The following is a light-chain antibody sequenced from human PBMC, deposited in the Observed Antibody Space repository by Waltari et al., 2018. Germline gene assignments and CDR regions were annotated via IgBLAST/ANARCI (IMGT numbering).Light chain of an antibody. V-gene: IGKV2-28*01. Sequence: DVVMTQSPLSLPVTPGEPASISCRSSQSLLHSNGYNYLDWYLQKPGQSPQLLIYLGSNRASGVPDRFSGSASGTDFTLKITRVEADDVGVYYCMQALQTPYSFGQGTKLVIK. CDR3: MQALQTPYS. J-gene: IGKJ2*03. CDR2: LGS. CDR1: QSLLHSNGYNY.